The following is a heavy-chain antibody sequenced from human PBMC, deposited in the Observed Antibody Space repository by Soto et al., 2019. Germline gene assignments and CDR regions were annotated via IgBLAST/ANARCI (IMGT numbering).Heavy chain of an antibody. V-gene: IGHV4-31*03. D-gene: IGHD1-26*01. CDR3: ARAVSGSYLDS. CDR1: GGPITTGGHF. J-gene: IGHJ4*02. Sequence: QVQLQESGPGLVQASQTLSLTCTVSGGPITTGGHFWSWIRRSPGKGLEWIGYIYYSGTTHYNPSLKRRVTISIDTSKKQFSLNRSSVTAADTAVYYCARAVSGSYLDSWGQGTLVTVSS. CDR2: IYYSGTT.